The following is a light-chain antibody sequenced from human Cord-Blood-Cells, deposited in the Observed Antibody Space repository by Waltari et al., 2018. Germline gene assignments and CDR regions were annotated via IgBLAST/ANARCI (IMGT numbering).Light chain of an antibody. CDR1: QSISSY. J-gene: IGKJ2*01. CDR3: QQSYSTPYT. Sequence: IQTTQSPSSLSASVGDRVTITCRASQSISSYLNWYQQKPGKAPKLLIYAASSLQSGVPSRFSGSGSETDFTLTISSLQPEDFATYYCQQSYSTPYTFGQGTKLEIK. CDR2: AAS. V-gene: IGKV1-39*01.